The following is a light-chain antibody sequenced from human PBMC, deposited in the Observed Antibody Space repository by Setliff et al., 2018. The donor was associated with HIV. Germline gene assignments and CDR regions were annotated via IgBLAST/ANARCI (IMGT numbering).Light chain of an antibody. J-gene: IGLJ1*01. CDR2: EVT. V-gene: IGLV2-23*02. CDR3: CSYGSSDTFV. CDR1: GSNVGKYDF. Sequence: QSALTQPASVSGSPGQSITISCTGNGSNVGKYDFVSWYQQRPGKAPKLIMYEVTKWPSGISDRFSGSKSGNTASLTISGLQADDEADYYCCSYGSSDTFVFGTGTKVTVL.